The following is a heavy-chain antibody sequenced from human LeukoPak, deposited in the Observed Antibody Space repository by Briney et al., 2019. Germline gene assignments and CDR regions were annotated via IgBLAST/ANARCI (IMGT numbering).Heavy chain of an antibody. CDR3: ARGSGPNYYGSGSYSRVIPSYGMDV. D-gene: IGHD3-10*01. J-gene: IGHJ6*02. V-gene: IGHV3-33*01. Sequence: PGGSLRLSCAGSEFTFSSYGMHWVRQAPGKGLEWVAVIWYDGSNKYYADSVKGRFTISRDNSKNTLYLQMNSLRAEDTAVYYCARGSGPNYYGSGSYSRVIPSYGMDVWGQGTTVTVSS. CDR2: IWYDGSNK. CDR1: EFTFSSYG.